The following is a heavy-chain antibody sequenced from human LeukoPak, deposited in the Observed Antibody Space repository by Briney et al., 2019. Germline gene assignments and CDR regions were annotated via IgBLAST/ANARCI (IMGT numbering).Heavy chain of an antibody. V-gene: IGHV3-48*01. D-gene: IGHD1-26*01. CDR3: ARGGGSYYYGMDV. Sequence: GGSLRLSCAASGFTFSSYSMNWVRQAPGKGLEWVSYMSSSSSTIYYADSVKGRFTISRDNAKNSLYLQMNSLRAEDTAVYYCARGGGSYYYGMDVWGQGTTVTVSS. CDR1: GFTFSSYS. J-gene: IGHJ6*02. CDR2: MSSSSSTI.